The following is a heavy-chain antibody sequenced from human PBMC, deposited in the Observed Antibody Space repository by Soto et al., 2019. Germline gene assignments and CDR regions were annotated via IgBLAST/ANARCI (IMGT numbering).Heavy chain of an antibody. Sequence: ASETLSLTCTVSGGSISSGGYYWSWIRQHPGKGLEWIGYIYYSGSTYYNPSLKSRVTISVDTSKNQFSLKLSSVTAADTAVYYRARNVFRGYSYGYRYYYGMDVWGQGTTVTVSS. CDR2: IYYSGST. D-gene: IGHD5-18*01. J-gene: IGHJ6*02. CDR1: GGSISSGGYY. V-gene: IGHV4-31*03. CDR3: ARNVFRGYSYGYRYYYGMDV.